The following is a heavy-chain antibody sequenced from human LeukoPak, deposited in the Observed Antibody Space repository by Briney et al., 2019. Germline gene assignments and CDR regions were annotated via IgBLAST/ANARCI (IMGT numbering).Heavy chain of an antibody. CDR2: ISGSGGST. Sequence: PGGSLRLSCAASGFTFSNSALSWVRQAPGKGLEWVSDISGSGGSTYYADSVKGRFTISRDNSKNTLYLQMNSLRAEDTAVYYCARDRGPRSSSWYMGYYMDVWGKGTTVTVSS. D-gene: IGHD6-13*01. CDR1: GFTFSNSA. V-gene: IGHV3-23*01. J-gene: IGHJ6*03. CDR3: ARDRGPRSSSWYMGYYMDV.